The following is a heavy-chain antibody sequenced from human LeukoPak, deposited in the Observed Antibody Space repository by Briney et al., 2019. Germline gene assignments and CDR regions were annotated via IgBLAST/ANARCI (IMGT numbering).Heavy chain of an antibody. CDR1: GDSVTSGGYF. D-gene: IGHD2-21*02. J-gene: IGHJ3*02. V-gene: IGHV4-31*03. CDR3: ARDVVVTSSPDAFDI. Sequence: SETLSLTCTVSGDSVTSGGYFWTWIRQHPGKGLEWIGYISDGGTTSYNPSLKSRVSISVATSNNQFSLRLSSVTAADTAVYYCARDVVVTSSPDAFDIWGQGTMVTVSS. CDR2: ISDGGTT.